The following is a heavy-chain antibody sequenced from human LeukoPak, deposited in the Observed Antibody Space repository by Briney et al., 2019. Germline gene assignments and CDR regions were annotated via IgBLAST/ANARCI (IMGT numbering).Heavy chain of an antibody. CDR3: ARRGGGYSQNYYFDY. CDR1: GGSISSDNYY. CDR2: IYTSGST. V-gene: IGHV4-61*02. D-gene: IGHD5-18*01. Sequence: SQTLSLTCTVSGGSISSDNYYWSWIRQPAGKGLEWIGRIYTSGSTNYNPSLKSRVTISVDTSKNQFSLKLSSVTAADTAVYYCARRGGGYSQNYYFDYWGQGTLVTVSS. J-gene: IGHJ4*02.